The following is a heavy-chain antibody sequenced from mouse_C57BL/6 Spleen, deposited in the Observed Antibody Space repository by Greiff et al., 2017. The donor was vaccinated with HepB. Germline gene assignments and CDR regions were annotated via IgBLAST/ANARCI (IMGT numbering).Heavy chain of an antibody. D-gene: IGHD6-1*01. Sequence: VQLRQSGPELVKPGASVKISCKASGYAFSSSWMNWVKQRPGKGLEWIGRIYPGDGDTNYNGKFKGKATLTADKSSSTAYMQLSSLTSEDSEVYFCARRGPHYFDYWGQGTTLTVSS. CDR2: IYPGDGDT. J-gene: IGHJ2*01. CDR3: ARRGPHYFDY. CDR1: GYAFSSSW. V-gene: IGHV1-82*01.